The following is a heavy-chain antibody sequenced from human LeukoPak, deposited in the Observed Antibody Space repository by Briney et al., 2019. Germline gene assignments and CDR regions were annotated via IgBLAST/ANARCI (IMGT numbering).Heavy chain of an antibody. D-gene: IGHD3-10*01. CDR1: GYTFTRYY. V-gene: IGHV1-46*01. CDR3: ARRGSGSYVLDY. J-gene: IGHJ4*02. CDR2: INPSDSVI. Sequence: GASVKVSCKASGYTFTRYYMHWVRQAPGQGLEWMGIINPSDSVIDYAQKFQDRVTMTRDTSTSTVYMGLSSLRSEDTAVYYCARRGSGSYVLDYWGQGTLVTVSS.